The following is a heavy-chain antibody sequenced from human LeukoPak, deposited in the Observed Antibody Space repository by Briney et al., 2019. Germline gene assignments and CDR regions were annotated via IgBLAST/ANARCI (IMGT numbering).Heavy chain of an antibody. CDR2: IYYSGST. CDR1: GGSMTSYY. V-gene: IGHV4-59*01. Sequence: SETLSLTCTVSGGSMTSYYWSWIRQPPEKGLEWIGSIYYSGSTNHNASLKSRVTISVDTSKNQFSLKLNSVTAADTAVYYCAGAYTYAVYWGQGTLVTVSS. J-gene: IGHJ4*02. CDR3: AGAYTYAVY. D-gene: IGHD5-18*01.